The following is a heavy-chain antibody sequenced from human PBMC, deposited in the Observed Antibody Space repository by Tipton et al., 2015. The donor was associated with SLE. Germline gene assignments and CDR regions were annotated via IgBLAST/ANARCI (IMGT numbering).Heavy chain of an antibody. CDR3: ASRGRD. CDR2: ISSTGSTI. J-gene: IGHJ4*02. D-gene: IGHD3-10*01. CDR1: GGSISSYY. V-gene: IGHV3-11*04. Sequence: GLVKPSETLSLTCTVSGGSISSYYWSWIRQAPGKGLEWVSYISSTGSTIYYADSVKGRFTISRDNAKNSLYLQMNSLRAEDTAVYYCASRGRDWGQGTLVTVSS.